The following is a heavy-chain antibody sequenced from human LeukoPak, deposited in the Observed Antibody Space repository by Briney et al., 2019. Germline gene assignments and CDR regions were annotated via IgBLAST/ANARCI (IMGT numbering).Heavy chain of an antibody. V-gene: IGHV3-30*02. J-gene: IGHJ4*02. Sequence: QTGGSLRLSCAASGFTFSSYGMHWVRQAPGKGLEGVAFIRYDGSNKYYADSVKGRFTISRDNSKNTLYLQMNSLRAEDTAVYSCAKDGQTITFPLGYFDYWGQGTLVTVSS. CDR1: GFTFSSYG. CDR3: AKDGQTITFPLGYFDY. CDR2: IRYDGSNK. D-gene: IGHD3-16*01.